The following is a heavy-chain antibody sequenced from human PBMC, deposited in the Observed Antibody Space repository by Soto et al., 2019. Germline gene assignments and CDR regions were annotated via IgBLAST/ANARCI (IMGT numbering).Heavy chain of an antibody. V-gene: IGHV4-4*02. Sequence: SGTLSLTCAVSVGSISSINWWSWVCQAAGKGLEWIGEIYHSGSTNYNPSLKSRVTISVHKSKNQFSLKLSSVTAADTAVYYCARGTTYSSGWYRRAYFHQWGQGTLVTV. CDR1: VGSISSINW. CDR2: IYHSGST. CDR3: ARGTTYSSGWYRRAYFHQ. J-gene: IGHJ1*01. D-gene: IGHD6-19*01.